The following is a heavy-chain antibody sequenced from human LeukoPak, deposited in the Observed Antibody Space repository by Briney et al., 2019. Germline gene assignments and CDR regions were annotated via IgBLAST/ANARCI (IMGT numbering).Heavy chain of an antibody. CDR1: GGSFSGYY. Sequence: SETLSLTCAVYGGSFSGYYWSWIRQPPGKGLEWIGEINHSGSTNYNPSLKSRVTISVDTSKNQLSLKLSSVTAADTAVYYCARRVGGLWFGELARYFDYWGQGTLVTVSS. CDR3: ARRVGGLWFGELARYFDY. D-gene: IGHD3-10*01. J-gene: IGHJ4*02. CDR2: INHSGST. V-gene: IGHV4-34*01.